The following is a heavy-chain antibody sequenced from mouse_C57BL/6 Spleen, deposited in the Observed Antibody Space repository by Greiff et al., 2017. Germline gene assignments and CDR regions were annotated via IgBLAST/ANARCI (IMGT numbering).Heavy chain of an antibody. CDR3: ARGTTAPFDV. CDR2: IDPSDSET. D-gene: IGHD1-2*01. J-gene: IGHJ1*03. CDR1: GYTFTSYW. Sequence: QVQLQQPGAELVRPGSSVKLSCKASGYTFTSYWMHWVKQRPIQGLEWIGNIDPSDSETHSNQKFKDKATLTVDKSSSTAYMQLSSLTSEDSAVYYCARGTTAPFDVWGTGTTVTVSS. V-gene: IGHV1-52*01.